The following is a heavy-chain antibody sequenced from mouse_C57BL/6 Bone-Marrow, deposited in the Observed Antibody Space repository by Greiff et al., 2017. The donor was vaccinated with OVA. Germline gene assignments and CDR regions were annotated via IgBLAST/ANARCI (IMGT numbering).Heavy chain of an antibody. Sequence: EESGPGLVKPSQSLSLTCSVTGYSITSGYYWNWIRQFPGNKLEWMGYISYDGSNNYNPSLKNRISITRDTSKNQFFLKLNSVTTEDTATYYCARYDYYAMDYWGQGTSVTVSS. CDR3: ARYDYYAMDY. J-gene: IGHJ4*01. CDR1: GYSITSGYY. CDR2: ISYDGSN. V-gene: IGHV3-6*01.